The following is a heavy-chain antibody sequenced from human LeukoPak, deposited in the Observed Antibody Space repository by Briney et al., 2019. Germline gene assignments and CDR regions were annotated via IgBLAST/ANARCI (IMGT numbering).Heavy chain of an antibody. CDR1: GGSISSSNW. CDR3: ARGGFRGNGHYYLDY. V-gene: IGHV4-4*02. D-gene: IGHD2-8*01. Sequence: PSETLSLTCAVSGGSISSSNWWSWVRQPPGKGLEWIGEIYHSGSTNYNPSLKSRVTISVDTSKNQFSLKLSSVTAADTAVYYCARGGFRGNGHYYLDYWGQGTLVTVSS. CDR2: IYHSGST. J-gene: IGHJ4*02.